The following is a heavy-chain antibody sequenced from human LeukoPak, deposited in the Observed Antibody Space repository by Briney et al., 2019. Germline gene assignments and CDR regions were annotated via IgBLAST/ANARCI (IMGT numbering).Heavy chain of an antibody. V-gene: IGHV3-53*01. CDR2: DYSGCI. J-gene: IGHJ4*02. Sequence: GGSLRLSCEVSGFSVNVCNKNWVRQAPGKAPEWVSGDYSGCIYYADSVQGRFTMSKERSKNTLFLQMNSVITEDTALYYCARCDSESGPGGLDYWGQGTLVTVSS. CDR1: GFSVNVCN. CDR3: ARCDSESGPGGLDY. D-gene: IGHD2-21*01.